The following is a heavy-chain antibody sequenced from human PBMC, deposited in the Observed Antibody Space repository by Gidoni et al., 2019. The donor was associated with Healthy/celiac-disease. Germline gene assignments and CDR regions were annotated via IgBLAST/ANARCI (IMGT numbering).Heavy chain of an antibody. CDR1: GSTFSSYS. D-gene: IGHD1-7*01. CDR3: ARTFNWNYNFDY. Sequence: QLVESGGGLVKPGGSLRLSCAASGSTFSSYSMNWVRQAPGKGLEWVSSISSSSSYIYYADSVKGRFTISRDNAKNSLYLQMNSLRAEDTAVYYCARTFNWNYNFDYWGQGTLVTVSS. V-gene: IGHV3-21*01. CDR2: ISSSSSYI. J-gene: IGHJ4*02.